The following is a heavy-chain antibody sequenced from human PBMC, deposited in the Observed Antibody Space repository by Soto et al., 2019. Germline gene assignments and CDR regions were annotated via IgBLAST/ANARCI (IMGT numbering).Heavy chain of an antibody. D-gene: IGHD5-12*01. CDR2: INPSGGTT. CDR3: ARDGYNFYYFDY. V-gene: IGHV1-46*01. CDR1: GYIFTSYY. Sequence: ASVKVSCKASGYIFTSYYMHWVRQAPGQGLEWMGIINPSGGTTTYAQQFQGRVTMTRDTSTSTVYMELSSLRSEDTAVYYCARDGYNFYYFDYWGQGTLVTVSS. J-gene: IGHJ4*02.